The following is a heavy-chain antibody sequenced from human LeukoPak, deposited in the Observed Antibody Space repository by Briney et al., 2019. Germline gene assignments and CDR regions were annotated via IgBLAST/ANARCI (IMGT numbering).Heavy chain of an antibody. J-gene: IGHJ5*02. CDR1: GYTFTSYD. CDR3: ARGHYKRITMIVVVKTLNNWFDP. CDR2: MNPNSGNT. Sequence: ASVKVSCTASGYTFTSYDINWVRQATGQGLEWMGWMNPNSGNTGYAQKFQGRVTMTRNTSISTAYMELSSLRSEDTAVYYCARGHYKRITMIVVVKTLNNWFDPWGQGTLVTVSS. V-gene: IGHV1-8*01. D-gene: IGHD3-22*01.